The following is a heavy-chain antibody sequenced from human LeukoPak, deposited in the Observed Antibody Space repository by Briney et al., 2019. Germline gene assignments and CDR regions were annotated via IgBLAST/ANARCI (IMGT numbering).Heavy chain of an antibody. Sequence: SETLSLTCTVSGGSISSYYWSWIRQPPGKGLEWLGYIYYSGSTNYNPSLKSRVTISVDTSKNQFSLKLSSVTAADTAVYYCARHKANYYDGSEAFDIWGQGTMVTVSS. CDR3: ARHKANYYDGSEAFDI. D-gene: IGHD3-22*01. J-gene: IGHJ3*02. CDR1: GGSISSYY. V-gene: IGHV4-59*08. CDR2: IYYSGST.